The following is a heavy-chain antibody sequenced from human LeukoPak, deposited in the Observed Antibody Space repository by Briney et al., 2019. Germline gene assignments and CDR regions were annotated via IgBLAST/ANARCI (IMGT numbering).Heavy chain of an antibody. D-gene: IGHD3-16*02. J-gene: IGHJ4*02. CDR1: GFTFSSYA. V-gene: IGHV3-30*04. Sequence: GRSLRLSCAASGFTFSSYAMHWVRQAPGKGLEWVAVISYDGSNKYYADSVKGRFTISRDNSKNTLYLQMNSLRAEDTAVYYCARDFRGITFGGVIAPDYWGQGTLVTVSS. CDR3: ARDFRGITFGGVIAPDY. CDR2: ISYDGSNK.